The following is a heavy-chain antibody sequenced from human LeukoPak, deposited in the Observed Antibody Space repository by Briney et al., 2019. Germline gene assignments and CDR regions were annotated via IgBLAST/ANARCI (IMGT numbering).Heavy chain of an antibody. V-gene: IGHV4-59*08. Sequence: SETLSLTCTVSGDSISSYYWSWIRQPPGKGLEWIGYIYYSGSTNYNPSLKSRVTISVDTSKNQFSLKLSSVTAADTAVYYCARHYKLRRKQWLPDYWGQGTLVTVSS. CDR3: ARHYKLRRKQWLPDY. D-gene: IGHD6-19*01. J-gene: IGHJ4*02. CDR2: IYYSGST. CDR1: GDSISSYY.